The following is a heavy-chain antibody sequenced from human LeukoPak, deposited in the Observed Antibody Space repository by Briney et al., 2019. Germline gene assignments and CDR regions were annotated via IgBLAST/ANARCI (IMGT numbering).Heavy chain of an antibody. V-gene: IGHV4-39*07. J-gene: IGHJ3*02. CDR1: GGSFTNRNYF. D-gene: IGHD2-8*01. Sequence: SETLSLTCTVSGGSFTNRNYFWGWIRHLPGKGLQWIGSLYYGGNTFYNPSLQSQISISLDTSKNQLSLKLSSVTASDTAVYYCAREGYTYGFGAFDIWGPGTIVTVST. CDR3: AREGYTYGFGAFDI. CDR2: LYYGGNT.